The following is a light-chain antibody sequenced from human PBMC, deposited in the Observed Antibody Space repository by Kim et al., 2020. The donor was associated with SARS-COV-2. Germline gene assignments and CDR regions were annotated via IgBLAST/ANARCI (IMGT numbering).Light chain of an antibody. CDR3: QQYNNWPWT. V-gene: IGKV3-15*01. J-gene: IGKJ1*01. CDR2: RAS. Sequence: VSPGERATLSCRANENIGTYWAWYQQKPGQAPKFLISRASTRATGVPARFTGSGSGTEFTLTISSLQSEDFAVYHCQQYNNWPWTFGQGTKVDIK. CDR1: ENIGTY.